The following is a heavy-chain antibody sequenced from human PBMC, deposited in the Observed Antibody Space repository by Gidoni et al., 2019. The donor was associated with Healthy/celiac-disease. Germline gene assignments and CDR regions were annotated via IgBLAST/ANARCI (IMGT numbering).Heavy chain of an antibody. CDR1: GFNFRRYG. Sequence: QVQLVESGGGVVQPGRSLRLSCAASGFNFRRYGMHWVRQAPGKGLEWVAVIWYDGSNKYYADSVKGRFTISRDNSKNTLYLQMNSLRAEDTAVYYCAYQSGAFDIWGQGTMVTVSS. CDR2: IWYDGSNK. CDR3: AYQSGAFDI. D-gene: IGHD2-2*01. J-gene: IGHJ3*02. V-gene: IGHV3-33*01.